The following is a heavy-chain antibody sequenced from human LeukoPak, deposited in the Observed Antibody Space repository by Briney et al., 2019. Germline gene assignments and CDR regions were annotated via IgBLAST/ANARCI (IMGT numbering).Heavy chain of an antibody. J-gene: IGHJ5*02. CDR2: IYYSGRT. CDR3: ARWYSSSWYGDWFDP. D-gene: IGHD6-13*01. CDR1: GGSISSHY. Sequence: SETLSLTCTVSGGSISSHYWSWIRQPPGKGLEWIGYIYYSGRTNYNPSLKSRVTISVDTSKNQFSLKLSSVTAADTAVYYCARWYSSSWYGDWFDPWGQGTLVTVSS. V-gene: IGHV4-59*11.